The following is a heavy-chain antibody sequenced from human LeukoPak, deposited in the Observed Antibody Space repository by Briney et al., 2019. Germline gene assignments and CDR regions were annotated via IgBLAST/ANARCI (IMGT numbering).Heavy chain of an antibody. J-gene: IGHJ4*02. V-gene: IGHV4-31*03. D-gene: IGHD3-16*01. Sequence: PSETLSLTCTVSGGSISSGGYYWSWIRQHPGKGLEWIGYIYYSGSTYYNPSRKSRVTISVDTSRNQFSLKLSSVTAADTAVYYCARVSTHPVWLAPTSFDYWGRGTLVTVSS. CDR1: GGSISSGGYY. CDR2: IYYSGST. CDR3: ARVSTHPVWLAPTSFDY.